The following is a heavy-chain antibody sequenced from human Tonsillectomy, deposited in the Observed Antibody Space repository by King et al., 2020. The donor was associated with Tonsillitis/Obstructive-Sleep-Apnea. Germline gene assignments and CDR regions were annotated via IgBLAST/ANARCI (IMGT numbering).Heavy chain of an antibody. CDR3: ARDWQQLVPEDS. CDR2: ISYDGSNK. J-gene: IGHJ4*02. CDR1: GFSFNTHA. Sequence: VQLVESGGGVVQPGRSLRLSCAASGFSFNTHAIHWVRQAPGRGLEWVAVISYDGSNKYYADSVKGRFTISKDNSNNMLYLQMNSLRTEDTAVYYCARDWQQLVPEDSWGQGTLVTVSS. D-gene: IGHD6-13*01. V-gene: IGHV3-30*04.